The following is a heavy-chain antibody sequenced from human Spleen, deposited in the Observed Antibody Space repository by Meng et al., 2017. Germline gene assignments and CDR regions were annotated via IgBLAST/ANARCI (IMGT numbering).Heavy chain of an antibody. V-gene: IGHV4-34*01. Sequence: QVQLQQWGAGLLKPSETLALTSVVSGGSFRYYYWSWIRQPPGKGLEWIGEINHSGSTNYNPSLESRATISVDTSQNNLSLKLSSVTAADSAVYYCARGPTTMAHDFDYWGQGTLVTVSS. D-gene: IGHD4-11*01. CDR1: GGSFRYYY. J-gene: IGHJ4*02. CDR3: ARGPTTMAHDFDY. CDR2: INHSGST.